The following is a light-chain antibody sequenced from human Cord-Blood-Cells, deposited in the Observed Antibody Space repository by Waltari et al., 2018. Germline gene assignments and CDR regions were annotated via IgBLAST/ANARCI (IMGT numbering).Light chain of an antibody. CDR3: SSYTSSSTWV. Sequence: QSALTQPASVSGSPGQSITLSCTGTSSDVGAYHYVSWYQQPPGKAPKLMIYDVSNRPSGVSNRFSGSKSGNTASLTISGLQADDEADYYCSSYTSSSTWVFGGGTKLTVL. V-gene: IGLV2-14*01. CDR2: DVS. J-gene: IGLJ3*02. CDR1: SSDVGAYHY.